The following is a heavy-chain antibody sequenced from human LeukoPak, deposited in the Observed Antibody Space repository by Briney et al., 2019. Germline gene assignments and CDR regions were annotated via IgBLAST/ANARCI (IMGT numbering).Heavy chain of an antibody. D-gene: IGHD3-22*01. CDR3: ARVGYYDSSGYRPGAFDI. J-gene: IGHJ3*02. CDR1: GGTFSSYA. V-gene: IGHV1-69*05. Sequence: GASVKVSCKASGGTFSSYAISWVRQAPGQGLEWMGGIIPIFGTANCAQKFQGRVTITTDESTSTAYMELSSLRSEDTAVYYCARVGYYDSSGYRPGAFDIWGQGTMVTVSS. CDR2: IIPIFGTA.